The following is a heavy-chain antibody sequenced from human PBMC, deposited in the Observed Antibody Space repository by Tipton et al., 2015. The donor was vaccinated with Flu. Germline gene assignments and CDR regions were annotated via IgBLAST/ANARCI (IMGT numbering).Heavy chain of an antibody. CDR1: GYTFTSYY. D-gene: IGHD3-10*01. J-gene: IGHJ5*02. V-gene: IGHV1-46*01. CDR2: INPSGGST. CDR3: ARDPNEGFGELLRNWFDP. Sequence: QMQLVQSGAEVKKPGASVKVSCKASGYTFTSYYMHWVRQAPGQGLEWMGIINPSGGSTSYAQKFQGRVTMTRDTSTSTVYMELSSLRSEDTAVYYWARDPNEGFGELLRNWFDPWGQGTLVTVSS.